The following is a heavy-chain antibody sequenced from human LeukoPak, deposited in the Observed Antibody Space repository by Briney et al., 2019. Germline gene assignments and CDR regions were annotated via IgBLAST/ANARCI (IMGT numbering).Heavy chain of an antibody. D-gene: IGHD6-19*01. J-gene: IGHJ5*02. V-gene: IGHV4-59*01. Sequence: SETLSLTCTVSGGSISSYYWSWIRQPPGKGLEWIGDVFYSGSTNYNPSLQSRVTISVDTSKNQFSLKLSSVTAADTAVYYCARVSGWKFDPWGQGTLVTVSS. CDR2: VFYSGST. CDR3: ARVSGWKFDP. CDR1: GGSISSYY.